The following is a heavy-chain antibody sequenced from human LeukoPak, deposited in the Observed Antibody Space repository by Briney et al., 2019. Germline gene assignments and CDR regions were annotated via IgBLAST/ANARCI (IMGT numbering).Heavy chain of an antibody. V-gene: IGHV3-48*03. J-gene: IGHJ4*02. CDR1: GFTFSSYE. D-gene: IGHD4-11*01. CDR2: ISGSGSTR. Sequence: GGSLRLSCAASGFTFSSYEMTWVRQAPGMGLEWVSYISGSGSTRTYADSVKGRFTISRDNAKNSLYLQMNNLRAEDTAVYYCARALQIDYWGQGTLVTVSS. CDR3: ARALQIDY.